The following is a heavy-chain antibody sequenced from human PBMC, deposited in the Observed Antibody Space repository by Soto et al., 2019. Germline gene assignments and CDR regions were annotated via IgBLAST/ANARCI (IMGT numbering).Heavy chain of an antibody. J-gene: IGHJ4*02. CDR1: GGTFSSYA. CDR3: ARSHHCSGSYYNLGY. Sequence: QVQLVQSGAEVKKPGSSVKVSCKASGGTFSSYAISWLRQAPGQGLEWMGGIIPIFGTANYAQKFQGRVTITADKSTSTDYMELSSLRSEDTAVDYCARSHHCSGSYYNLGYWGQGTLVTVSS. D-gene: IGHD3-10*02. CDR2: IIPIFGTA. V-gene: IGHV1-69*06.